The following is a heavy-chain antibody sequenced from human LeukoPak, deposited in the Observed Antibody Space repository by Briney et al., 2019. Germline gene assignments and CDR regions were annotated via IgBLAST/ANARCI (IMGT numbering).Heavy chain of an antibody. CDR3: ARAYSSSWYWNWFDP. D-gene: IGHD6-13*01. CDR1: GYSISSGYY. CDR2: IYNSGST. V-gene: IGHV4-38-2*02. J-gene: IGHJ5*02. Sequence: SETLSLTCTVSGYSISSGYYWGWIRQAPGKGLEGIGSIYNSGSTYYNPSLKSRVTISVDMSKNQFSLKMSSVTAADTAVYYCARAYSSSWYWNWFDPWGQGTLVTVSS.